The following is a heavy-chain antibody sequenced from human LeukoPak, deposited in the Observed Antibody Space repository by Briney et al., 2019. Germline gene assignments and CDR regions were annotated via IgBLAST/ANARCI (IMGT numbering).Heavy chain of an antibody. D-gene: IGHD5-24*01. CDR2: ISGSGGST. Sequence: GGFLRRSCAASGFTFSSYAMSWVRQAPGKGLEWVSAISGSGGSTYYADSVKGRFTISRDNSKNTLYLQMNSLRAEDTAVYYCAKVSGDGVDYWGQGTLVTVSS. J-gene: IGHJ4*02. CDR3: AKVSGDGVDY. V-gene: IGHV3-23*01. CDR1: GFTFSSYA.